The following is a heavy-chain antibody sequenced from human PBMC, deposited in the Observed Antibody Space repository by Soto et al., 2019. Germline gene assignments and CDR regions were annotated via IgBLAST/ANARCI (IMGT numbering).Heavy chain of an antibody. J-gene: IGHJ4*02. CDR3: ARVLYYDSSGFDY. Sequence: SVKVSCKASCYCFTTYGISWVRQAPGQGLEWMGWISPYNGNTNYAQKLQGRVTMTTDTSTSTAYMELRSLRSDDTAIYYCARVLYYDSSGFDYWGQGTLVTVSS. D-gene: IGHD3-22*01. CDR1: CYCFTTYG. CDR2: ISPYNGNT. V-gene: IGHV1-18*04.